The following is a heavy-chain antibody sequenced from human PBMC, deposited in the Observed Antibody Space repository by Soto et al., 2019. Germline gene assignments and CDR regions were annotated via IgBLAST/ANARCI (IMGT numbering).Heavy chain of an antibody. CDR1: GYTFTGYY. Sequence: ASVKVSCKASGYTFTGYYMHWVRQAPGQGLEWMGWINPNSGGTNYAQKFQGWVTMTRDTSISTAYMELSRLRSDDTAVYYCAREIWFGRNAFDIWGQGTMVTVSS. V-gene: IGHV1-2*04. CDR2: INPNSGGT. J-gene: IGHJ3*02. CDR3: AREIWFGRNAFDI. D-gene: IGHD3-10*01.